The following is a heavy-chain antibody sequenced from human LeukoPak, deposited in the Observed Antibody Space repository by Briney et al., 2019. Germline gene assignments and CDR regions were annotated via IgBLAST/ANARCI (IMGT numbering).Heavy chain of an antibody. V-gene: IGHV3-74*01. J-gene: IGHJ4*02. CDR2: ISSDGTTT. CDR3: ARDADGPGSLIDY. CDR1: GFPFSIYW. Sequence: GGSLRLPCASSGFPFSIYWMQWVRQAPGEGLVWVSRISSDGTTTTYADSVKGRFTISRDNAKNTLYLEVRSLRAEDTAVYFCARDADGPGSLIDYWGQGTLVTVSS. D-gene: IGHD2-8*01.